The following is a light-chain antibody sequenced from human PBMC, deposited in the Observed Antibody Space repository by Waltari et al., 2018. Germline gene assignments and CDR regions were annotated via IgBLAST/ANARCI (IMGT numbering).Light chain of an antibody. Sequence: QSALTQPASVSGSPGQSITIPCSGSRSDIGSYSLVSLSQQHPGNAPKPIIYEVTTRPSGVSDRFSGSKSGNTAYLRISGLQADDEAHYHGCSYAGSSTFEIFGGGTKVTVL. CDR3: CSYAGSSTFEI. V-gene: IGLV2-23*02. J-gene: IGLJ2*01. CDR1: RSDIGSYSL. CDR2: EVT.